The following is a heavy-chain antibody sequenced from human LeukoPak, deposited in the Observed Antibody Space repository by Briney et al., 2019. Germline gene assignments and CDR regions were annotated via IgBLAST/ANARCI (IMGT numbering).Heavy chain of an antibody. J-gene: IGHJ4*02. Sequence: GGSLRPSCAASEITFRSYGMHWGRKGPGKGLVWFSYIKSDESRTNYADSVKGRFTISRDNATNTLYLQMTSLGAETTAVYYCARGRLGYSDLWGQGTLVTVS. V-gene: IGHV3-74*01. D-gene: IGHD4-11*01. CDR3: ARGRLGYSDL. CDR2: IKSDESRT. CDR1: EITFRSYG.